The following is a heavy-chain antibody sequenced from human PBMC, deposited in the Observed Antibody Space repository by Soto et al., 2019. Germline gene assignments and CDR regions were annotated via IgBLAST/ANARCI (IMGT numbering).Heavy chain of an antibody. CDR2: LYSGGSP. D-gene: IGHD1-26*01. CDR1: GFTVSTNY. J-gene: IGHJ4*02. Sequence: EVQLVESGGGLIQPGGSLRLSCAASGFTVSTNYMSWVRQAPGKGLEWVSTLYSGGSPYYADSVKGRFTISRDNSKNTVFLQMNSLRAEDTAVYYCARERRVGRFDLYFDLWGQGTLVTVSS. CDR3: ARERRVGRFDLYFDL. V-gene: IGHV3-53*01.